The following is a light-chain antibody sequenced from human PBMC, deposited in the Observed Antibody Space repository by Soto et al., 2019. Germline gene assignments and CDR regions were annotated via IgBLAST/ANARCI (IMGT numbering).Light chain of an antibody. CDR2: GNS. J-gene: IGLJ1*01. CDR1: SSNIGAGYD. CDR3: QSYDSSLSGYV. Sequence: QSVLTQPPSVSVAPGQRVTISCTGSSSNIGAGYDVHWYQQLPGTAPKLLIYGNSNRPSGVPDRFSGSKSGTSASLAITGLQAEDEADYCCQSYDSSLSGYVFGTGTKLTVL. V-gene: IGLV1-40*01.